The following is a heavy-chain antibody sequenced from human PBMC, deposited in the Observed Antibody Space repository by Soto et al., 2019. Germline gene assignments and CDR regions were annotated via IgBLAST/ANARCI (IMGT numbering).Heavy chain of an antibody. CDR1: GGSISSYY. D-gene: IGHD6-13*01. V-gene: IGHV4-4*07. J-gene: IGHJ6*02. CDR3: ARESSMIAAAATYSYYYGMDV. CDR2: IYTSGST. Sequence: QVQLQESGPGLVKPSETLSLTCTVSGGSISSYYWSWIRQPAGKGLEWIGRIYTSGSTNYNPSLKSRVTMSVDTSKNQFSLKLSSVTAADTAVYYCARESSMIAAAATYSYYYGMDVWGQGTTVTVSS.